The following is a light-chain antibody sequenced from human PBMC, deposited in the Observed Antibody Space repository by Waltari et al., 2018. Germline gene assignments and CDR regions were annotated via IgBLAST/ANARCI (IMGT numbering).Light chain of an antibody. Sequence: QSALTQPAPVSGSPGQSITISCTGTSSDVGGYNYVSCYQQHPGKAPKLMIYDVSKRPSGVSNRFSGSKSGNTASLTISGLQAEDEADYYCSSYTSSSTRVFGGGTKLTVL. CDR1: SSDVGGYNY. J-gene: IGLJ3*02. V-gene: IGLV2-14*01. CDR2: DVS. CDR3: SSYTSSSTRV.